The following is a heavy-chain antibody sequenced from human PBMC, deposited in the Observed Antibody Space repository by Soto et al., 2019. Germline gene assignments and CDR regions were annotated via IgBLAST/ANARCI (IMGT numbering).Heavy chain of an antibody. CDR3: AIEPWEQFREGYYYYGMGV. CDR1: GGTFSSYA. CDR2: AIPIFGTA. J-gene: IGHJ6*01. Sequence: QVQLVQSGAEVKKPGPSVKVSCKAAGGTFSSYAISWVRQAPGPGRERMGGAIPIFGTAKYAQKFQGRVTITADESTSTAYMELSSLRSEDTDVYYCAIEPWEQFREGYYYYGMGVCDRGAT. V-gene: IGHV1-69*01. D-gene: IGHD3-10*01.